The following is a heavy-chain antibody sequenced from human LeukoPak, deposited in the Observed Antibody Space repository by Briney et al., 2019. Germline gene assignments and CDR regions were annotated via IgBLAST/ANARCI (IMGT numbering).Heavy chain of an antibody. CDR2: ISPYNGNT. CDR1: GYTFTSYG. V-gene: IGHV1-18*01. J-gene: IGHJ4*02. CDR3: ARQTYYYDSSGYYFDY. D-gene: IGHD3-22*01. Sequence: ASVKVSCKASGYTFTSYGLSWVRQAPGQGLEWMGWISPYNGNTNYAQKLQGRVTMTTDTSTSTAYMELRNLRSDDTAVYYCARQTYYYDSSGYYFDYWGQGTLVTVSS.